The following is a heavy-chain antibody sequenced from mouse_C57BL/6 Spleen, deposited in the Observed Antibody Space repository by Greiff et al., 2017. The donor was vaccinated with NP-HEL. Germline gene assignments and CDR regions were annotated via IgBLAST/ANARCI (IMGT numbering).Heavy chain of an antibody. V-gene: IGHV1-55*01. D-gene: IGHD3-2*02. CDR2: IYPGSGST. CDR3: ARFLDSSGYEDWFAY. CDR1: GYTFTSYW. J-gene: IGHJ3*01. Sequence: VQLQQSGAELVKPGASVKMSCKASGYTFTSYWITWVKQRPGQGLEWIGDIYPGSGSTNYNEKFKSKATLTVDTSSSTAYMQLSSLTSEDSAVYYCARFLDSSGYEDWFAYWGQGTLVTVSA.